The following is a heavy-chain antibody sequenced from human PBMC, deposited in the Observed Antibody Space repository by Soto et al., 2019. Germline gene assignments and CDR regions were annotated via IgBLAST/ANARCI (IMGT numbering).Heavy chain of an antibody. Sequence: ASETLSLTCTVSGGSISSYYWSWIRQPPGKGLEWIGYIYYSGSTNYNPSLKSRVTISVDTSKNQFSLKLTSVTAADTAVYYCASFGVASMNWFDPWGQGTLVT. D-gene: IGHD3-3*01. CDR3: ASFGVASMNWFDP. CDR2: IYYSGST. J-gene: IGHJ5*02. V-gene: IGHV4-59*08. CDR1: GGSISSYY.